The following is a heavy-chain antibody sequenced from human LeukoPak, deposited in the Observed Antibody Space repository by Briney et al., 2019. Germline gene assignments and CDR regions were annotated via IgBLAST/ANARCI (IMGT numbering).Heavy chain of an antibody. CDR2: IKHDGSED. CDR1: GFTFSNYW. Sequence: PGGSLRLSCAASGFTFSNYWMTWVRQAPGKGLEWVANIKHDGSEDYYLDSVKGRFTISRDNAKSSMWLQMNSLRDEDTAVYYCARGAAPFGVWRLYYYMDVWGKGTTVTVSS. CDR3: ARGAAPFGVWRLYYYMDV. D-gene: IGHD3-3*01. J-gene: IGHJ6*03. V-gene: IGHV3-7*01.